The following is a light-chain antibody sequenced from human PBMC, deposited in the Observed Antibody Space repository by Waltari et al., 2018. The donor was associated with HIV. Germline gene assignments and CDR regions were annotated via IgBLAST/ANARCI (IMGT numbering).Light chain of an antibody. CDR1: SSNLGSNY. CDR2: ENN. Sequence: QSVLTQPPSVSAAPGQKVTISCSGSSSNLGSNYVSWYQHLPGTAPKLLIYENNKLPSGIPDRFSGSKSGTSATLGITGLQTGDEADYYCGTWDSSLSAGVFGGGTKLTVL. J-gene: IGLJ3*02. CDR3: GTWDSSLSAGV. V-gene: IGLV1-51*02.